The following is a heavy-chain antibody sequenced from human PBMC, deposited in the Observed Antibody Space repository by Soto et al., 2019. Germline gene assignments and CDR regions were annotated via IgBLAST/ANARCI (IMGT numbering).Heavy chain of an antibody. D-gene: IGHD3-22*01. CDR2: IKSKTDGGTT. CDR1: GFTFSNAW. V-gene: IGHV3-15*07. Sequence: GGSLRLSCAASGFTFSNAWMNWVRQAPGKGLEWVGRIKSKTDGGTTDYAAPVKGRFTISRDDSKNTLYLQMNSLKTEDTAVYYCTTRFTLTMIVVDHWGQGTLVTVSS. J-gene: IGHJ4*02. CDR3: TTRFTLTMIVVDH.